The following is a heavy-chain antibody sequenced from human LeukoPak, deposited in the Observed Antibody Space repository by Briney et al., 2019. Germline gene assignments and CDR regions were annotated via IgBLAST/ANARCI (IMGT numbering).Heavy chain of an antibody. CDR3: AREGGDSGSFLPFDY. CDR1: GASTNTHF. V-gene: IGHV4-4*07. CDR2: IYFSGGS. D-gene: IGHD3-10*01. Sequence: SETLSLTCTVSGASTNTHFWSWIRQPAGKGLEWIGRIYFSGGSNYNPSLKSRVTMSVDTSNNQLSLKLTSVSAADTAVYYCAREGGDSGSFLPFDYWGQGTLVTVSS. J-gene: IGHJ4*02.